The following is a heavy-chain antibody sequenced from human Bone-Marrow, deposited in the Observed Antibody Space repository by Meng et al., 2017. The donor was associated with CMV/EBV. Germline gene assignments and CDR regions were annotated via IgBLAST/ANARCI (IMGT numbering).Heavy chain of an antibody. CDR3: ARENYYGSGTYPSYYFFDH. Sequence: RRNYSGSWSRKTQGKGMERIAGFYYDENTNSNPSLTSRVTISVDTSRNQFSLRVTSVTAADTAVYYCARENYYGSGTYPSYYFFDHWGQGALVTVSS. CDR1: RRNYS. V-gene: IGHV4-39*07. D-gene: IGHD3-10*01. CDR2: FYYDENT. J-gene: IGHJ4*02.